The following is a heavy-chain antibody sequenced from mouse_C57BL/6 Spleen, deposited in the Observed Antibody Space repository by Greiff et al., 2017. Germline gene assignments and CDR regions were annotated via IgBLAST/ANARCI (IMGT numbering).Heavy chain of an antibody. CDR3: ARGGAYGNYRAY. D-gene: IGHD2-1*01. CDR2: IYPRSGNT. CDR1: GYTFTSYG. Sequence: QVQLKQSGAELARPGASVKLSCKASGYTFTSYGISWVKQRTGQGLEWIGEIYPRSGNTYYNEKFKGKATLTADKSSSTAYMELRSLTSEDSAVYFCARGGAYGNYRAYWGQGTLVTVSA. V-gene: IGHV1-81*01. J-gene: IGHJ3*01.